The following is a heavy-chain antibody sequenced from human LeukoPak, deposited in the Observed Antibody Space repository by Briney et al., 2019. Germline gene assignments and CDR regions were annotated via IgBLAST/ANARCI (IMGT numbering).Heavy chain of an antibody. V-gene: IGHV4-4*07. CDR2: IYFSGST. CDR1: GGSISDHF. D-gene: IGHD1-26*01. J-gene: IGHJ3*02. CDR3: AGGDVGAFAI. Sequence: TTSETLSLTCTVSGGSISDHFWSWVLQPAGKGLEWIGRIYFSGSTNYNPSLKSRVTISVDTSKNHFSLKLSSVTAADTAVYYCAGGDVGAFAIWGQGTMVTVSS.